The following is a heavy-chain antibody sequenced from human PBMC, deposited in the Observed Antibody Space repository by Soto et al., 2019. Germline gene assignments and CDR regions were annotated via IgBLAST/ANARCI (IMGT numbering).Heavy chain of an antibody. D-gene: IGHD5-12*01. Sequence: SETLSLTCTVSGGSISSGGYYWSWIRQHPGKGLEWIGYIYYSGSTYYNPSLKSRVTISVDTSKNQFSLKLSSVTAADTAVYYCARERWEQWLRKGSNYYYYYMDVWGKGTTVTVSS. CDR3: ARERWEQWLRKGSNYYYYYMDV. V-gene: IGHV4-31*03. CDR1: GGSISSGGYY. J-gene: IGHJ6*03. CDR2: IYYSGST.